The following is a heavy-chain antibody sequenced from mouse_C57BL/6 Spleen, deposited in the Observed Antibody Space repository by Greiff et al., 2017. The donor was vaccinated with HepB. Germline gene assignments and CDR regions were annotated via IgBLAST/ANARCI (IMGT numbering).Heavy chain of an antibody. Sequence: EVKVEESGPGLVKPSQSLSLTCSVTGYSITSGYYWNWIRQFPGNKLEWMGYISYDGSNNYNPSLKNRISITRDTSKNQFFLKLNSVTTEDTATYYCARGADAMDYWGQGTSVTVSS. CDR1: GYSITSGYY. CDR2: ISYDGSN. V-gene: IGHV3-6*01. CDR3: ARGADAMDY. J-gene: IGHJ4*01.